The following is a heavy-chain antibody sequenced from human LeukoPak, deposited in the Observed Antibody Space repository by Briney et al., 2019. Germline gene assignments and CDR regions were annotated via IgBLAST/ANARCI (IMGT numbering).Heavy chain of an antibody. CDR3: ARSPRPLRYFECLPDY. Sequence: ASLKVTCKVSGGTFSSYAISWMRQAPGQGLEWMGGIIPIFGTANYPPKFKGRVTITADESTSTVYMELSSLRSEDTAVYYCARSPRPLRYFECLPDYWGQGTLVTVSS. CDR2: IIPIFGTA. V-gene: IGHV1-69*01. D-gene: IGHD3-9*01. J-gene: IGHJ4*02. CDR1: GGTFSSYA.